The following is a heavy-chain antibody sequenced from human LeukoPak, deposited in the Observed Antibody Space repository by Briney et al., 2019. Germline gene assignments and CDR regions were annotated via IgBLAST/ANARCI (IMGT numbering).Heavy chain of an antibody. CDR2: IKEDGSET. CDR3: EAYGSV. Sequence: GGSLRLSCAASGLIFSNYWMTWVRQAPGRGLEWVANIKEDGSETYYVDSVKGRFTISRDNDKNTLYLQMNSLRAEDTAVYYCEAYGSVWGQGTLVIVSS. D-gene: IGHD3-10*01. CDR1: GLIFSNYW. V-gene: IGHV3-7*03. J-gene: IGHJ4*02.